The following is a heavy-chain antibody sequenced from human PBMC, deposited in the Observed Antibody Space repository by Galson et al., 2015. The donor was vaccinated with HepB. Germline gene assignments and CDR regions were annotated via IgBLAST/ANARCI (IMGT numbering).Heavy chain of an antibody. V-gene: IGHV1-69*13. CDR2: IIPIFGTA. D-gene: IGHD3-3*01. J-gene: IGHJ4*02. CDR1: GGTFSSYA. Sequence: SVKVSCKASGGTFSSYAISWVRQAPGQGLEWMGGIIPIFGTANYAQKFQGRVTITADESTSTAYMELSSLRSEDTAVYYCARSNDFWSGYQSIPSYSPPDYWGQGTLVTVSS. CDR3: ARSNDFWSGYQSIPSYSPPDY.